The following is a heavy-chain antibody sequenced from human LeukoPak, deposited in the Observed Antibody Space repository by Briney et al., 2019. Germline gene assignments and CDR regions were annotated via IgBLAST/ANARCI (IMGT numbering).Heavy chain of an antibody. J-gene: IGHJ3*02. CDR3: ARERGSGRARDAFDI. D-gene: IGHD6-19*01. CDR1: GGSISSGDYY. CDR2: IYYTGST. V-gene: IGHV4-30-4*01. Sequence: KSSETPSLTCTVSGGSISSGDYYWSWIRQPPGKGLEWIGYIYYTGSTYYNPSLKSRLTISVDRAKNQFSLKLSSVTAADTAVYYCARERGSGRARDAFDIWGQGTMVTVSS.